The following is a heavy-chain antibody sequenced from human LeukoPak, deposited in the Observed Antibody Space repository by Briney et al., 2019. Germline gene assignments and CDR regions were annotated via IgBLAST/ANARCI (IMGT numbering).Heavy chain of an antibody. CDR1: GFTFDDYG. CDR2: INWNGGST. Sequence: GGSLRLSCAASGFTFDDYGMSWVRQAPGKGLEWVSGINWNGGSTGYADSVKGRFTISRDNAKSSLYLQMNSLRAEDTALYYCARVGGQEMATMEFDYWGQGTLVTVSS. D-gene: IGHD5-24*01. V-gene: IGHV3-20*04. J-gene: IGHJ4*02. CDR3: ARVGGQEMATMEFDY.